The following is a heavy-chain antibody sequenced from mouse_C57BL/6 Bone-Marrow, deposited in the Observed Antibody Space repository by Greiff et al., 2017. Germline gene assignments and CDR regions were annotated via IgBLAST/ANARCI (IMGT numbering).Heavy chain of an antibody. CDR2: ISNGGGST. V-gene: IGHV5-12*01. Sequence: DVMLVESGGGLVQPGGSLKLSCAASGFTFSDYYMYWVRQTPEKRLEWVAYISNGGGSTYYPDTVKGRFTISRDNAKNTLYLQMSRLKSEDTAMYYCARQREMDYWGQGTSVTVSS. CDR1: GFTFSDYY. CDR3: ARQREMDY. J-gene: IGHJ4*01.